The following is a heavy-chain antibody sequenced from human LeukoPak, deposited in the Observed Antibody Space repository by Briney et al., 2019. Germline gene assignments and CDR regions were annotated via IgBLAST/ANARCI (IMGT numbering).Heavy chain of an antibody. V-gene: IGHV3-48*03. J-gene: IGHJ6*04. Sequence: PGGSLTLLCAACGFTLSSYEMMWLRQAPGKGLAWVSYISSSWWTIFYADSVKGRFTISRDNAKNSLYLQMNSLRAEDTAVYYCAELGITMIGGVWGKGTTVTISS. CDR1: GFTLSSYE. CDR3: AELGITMIGGV. D-gene: IGHD3-10*02. CDR2: ISSSWWTI.